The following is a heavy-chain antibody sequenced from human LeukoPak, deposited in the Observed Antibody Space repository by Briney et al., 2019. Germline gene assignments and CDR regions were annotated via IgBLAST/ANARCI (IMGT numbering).Heavy chain of an antibody. D-gene: IGHD3-3*01. J-gene: IGHJ6*03. Sequence: GASLKISCKGSGYSFTSYWIGWVRQMPGKGLEWMGIIYPGDSDTRYSPSFQGQVTISADKSISTAYLQRSSLKASDTAMYYCARRGSGRTPGYYYYMDVWGKGTTVTVSS. CDR3: ARRGSGRTPGYYYYMDV. V-gene: IGHV5-51*01. CDR1: GYSFTSYW. CDR2: IYPGDSDT.